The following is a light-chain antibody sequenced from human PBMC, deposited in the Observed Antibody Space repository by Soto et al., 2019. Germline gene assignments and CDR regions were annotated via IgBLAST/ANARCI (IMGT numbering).Light chain of an antibody. J-gene: IGLJ2*01. CDR3: CSYAGSRTLV. CDR1: SSDVGSFNL. Sequence: SVLTQPASVSGSPEQSITISCTGTSSDVGSFNLVSWYQQRPGRVPKLIIYEGSKRPSGVSDRFSGSKSGNTASLTISGLQPGDEGDYYCCSYAGSRTLVFGGGTKVTVL. CDR2: EGS. V-gene: IGLV2-23*01.